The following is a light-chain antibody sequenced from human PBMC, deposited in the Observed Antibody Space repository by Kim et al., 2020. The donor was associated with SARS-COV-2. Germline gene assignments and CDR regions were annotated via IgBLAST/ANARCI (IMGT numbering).Light chain of an antibody. V-gene: IGLV3-1*01. CDR2: QDK. Sequence: SYELTQPPSVSVSPGQTATITCSGDKVGSKYVCWYQQRPGQSPLLVISQDKKRPSGIPERFSGSNSDNTATLTISGTQAVDEADYYCQAWDDSTVVFGGGTQLTVL. CDR1: KVGSKY. J-gene: IGLJ2*01. CDR3: QAWDDSTVV.